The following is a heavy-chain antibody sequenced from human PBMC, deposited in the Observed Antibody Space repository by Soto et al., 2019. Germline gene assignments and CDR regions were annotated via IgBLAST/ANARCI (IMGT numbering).Heavy chain of an antibody. CDR1: GFTFSNYW. J-gene: IGHJ5*02. CDR3: ASDASCSGGSCSRKNWFDP. D-gene: IGHD2-15*01. CDR2: IKQDGSEK. V-gene: IGHV3-7*05. Sequence: GGSLRLSCAASGFTFSNYWMSWVRQAPGKGLEWVANIKQDGSEKYYVDSVKGRFTISRDNAKNSLYLQMNSLRAEDTAVYYCASDASCSGGSCSRKNWFDPWGQGTLVTVSS.